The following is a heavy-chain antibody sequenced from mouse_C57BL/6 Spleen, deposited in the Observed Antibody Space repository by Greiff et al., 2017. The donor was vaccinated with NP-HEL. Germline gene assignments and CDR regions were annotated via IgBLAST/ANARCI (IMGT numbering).Heavy chain of an antibody. Sequence: EVKLVESGGGLVKPGGSLKLSCAASGFTFSSYAMSWVRQTPEKRLEWVATISDGGSYTYYPDNVKGRFTISRDNAKNNLYLQMSHLKSEDTAMYYCARYGYGFDYWGQGTTLTVSS. CDR3: ARYGYGFDY. CDR1: GFTFSSYA. J-gene: IGHJ2*01. V-gene: IGHV5-4*03. D-gene: IGHD2-2*01. CDR2: ISDGGSYT.